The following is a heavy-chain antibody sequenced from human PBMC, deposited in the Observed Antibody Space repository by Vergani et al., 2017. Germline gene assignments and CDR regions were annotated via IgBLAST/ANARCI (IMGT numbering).Heavy chain of an antibody. D-gene: IGHD7-27*01. CDR2: ISVPGLST. Sequence: EVHLLESGGGLVQSGGSLRLSCAASGFTFSNSAVSWVRQAPGRGLAWVSSISVPGLSTYCADSAKGRFSISRDNTKNTVLLQMHSLRAEDTAIYYCVKEKRDWGSYFYDDWCHGGLVTVSS. J-gene: IGHJ4*01. CDR3: VKEKRDWGSYFYDD. V-gene: IGHV3-23*01. CDR1: GFTFSNSA.